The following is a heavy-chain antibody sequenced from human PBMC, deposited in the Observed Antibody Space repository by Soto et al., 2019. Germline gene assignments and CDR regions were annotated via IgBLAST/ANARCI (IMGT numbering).Heavy chain of an antibody. Sequence: EVQLLESGGGLVQPGGSLRLSCAASRLTFSSYAMSWVRQAPGKGLEWVSGISGSGGSTYYADSVKGRFTISRDNSKNTLYLQMNSLRAEDTAVYYCAKDFTLYYYDSSGYFGLAPILDAFDIWGQGTMVTVSS. CDR2: ISGSGGST. CDR3: AKDFTLYYYDSSGYFGLAPILDAFDI. CDR1: RLTFSSYA. V-gene: IGHV3-23*01. J-gene: IGHJ3*02. D-gene: IGHD3-22*01.